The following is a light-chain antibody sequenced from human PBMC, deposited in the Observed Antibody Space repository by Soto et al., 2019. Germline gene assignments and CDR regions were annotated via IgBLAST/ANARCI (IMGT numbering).Light chain of an antibody. Sequence: QSAPTQPPSASGSPGQSVTIPCTGTSSDVGDYNYVSWYQQHPGKVPKLLIYEVSKRPSGVPDRFSGSKSGTSASLAITGLQAEDEADYYCQSYDSSLSGSLYVFGTGTKVTVL. V-gene: IGLV2-8*01. CDR2: EVS. CDR3: QSYDSSLSGSLYV. J-gene: IGLJ1*01. CDR1: SSDVGDYNY.